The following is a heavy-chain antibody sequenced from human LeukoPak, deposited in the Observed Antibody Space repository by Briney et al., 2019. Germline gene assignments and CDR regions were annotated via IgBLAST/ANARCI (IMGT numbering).Heavy chain of an antibody. CDR1: GYTFTSYY. V-gene: IGHV1-46*01. CDR2: INPSGGST. D-gene: IGHD6-13*01. Sequence: ASVKVSCKASGYTFTSYYMHWVRQAPGQGLEWMGIINPSGGSTSYAQKFQGRVTMTRDTSTSTAYMELSSLRSEDTAVYYCTAAGSRRGDYWGEGTLVSVSS. J-gene: IGHJ4*02. CDR3: TAAGSRRGDY.